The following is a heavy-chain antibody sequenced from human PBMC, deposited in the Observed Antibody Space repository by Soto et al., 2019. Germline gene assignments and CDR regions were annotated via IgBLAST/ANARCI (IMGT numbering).Heavy chain of an antibody. CDR2: IIPIFGTA. CDR1: GGTFSSYA. V-gene: IGHV1-69*13. Sequence: VASVKISCKASGGTFSSYAISWVRQAPGQGLEWMGGIIPIFGTANYTQKFQGRVTITADESTSTAYMELSSLRSEDTAVYYCARDLGYCSSTSCHEYYYYGMEVWGEGTKVTVSS. J-gene: IGHJ6*04. D-gene: IGHD2-2*01. CDR3: ARDLGYCSSTSCHEYYYYGMEV.